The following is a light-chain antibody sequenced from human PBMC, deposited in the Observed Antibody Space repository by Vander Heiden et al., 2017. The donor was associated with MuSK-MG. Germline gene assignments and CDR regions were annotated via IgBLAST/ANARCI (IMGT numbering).Light chain of an antibody. CDR1: QSVSSSA. V-gene: IGKV3-20*01. CDR3: QQYGTSPT. J-gene: IGKJ4*01. Sequence: EIVLTQSPGTLSLSPGERATLFCRANQSVSSSALAWYQKKPGQAPRLLIYGGSSRATGIPDRFSGSGSGTDFTLTISRLEPEDFAVYYCQQYGTSPTFGGGTRVXIK. CDR2: GGS.